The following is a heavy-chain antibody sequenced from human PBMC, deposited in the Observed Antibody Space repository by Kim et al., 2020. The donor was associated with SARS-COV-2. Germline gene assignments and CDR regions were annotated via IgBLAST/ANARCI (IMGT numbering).Heavy chain of an antibody. V-gene: IGHV3-13*01. J-gene: IGHJ4*02. CDR3: ARASSGWFKHIDY. Sequence: YPGSVKGRFTISRENAKNSFYLQMNSLRAEDTAMYNGARASSGWFKHIDYWGQGTLVTVSS. D-gene: IGHD6-19*01.